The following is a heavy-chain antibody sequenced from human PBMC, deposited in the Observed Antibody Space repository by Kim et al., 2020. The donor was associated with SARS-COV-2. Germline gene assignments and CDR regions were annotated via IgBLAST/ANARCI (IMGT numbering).Heavy chain of an antibody. CDR3: ARDDGLELRTYYYYGMDV. Sequence: ASVKVSCKASGYTFTSYGISWVRQAPAQGLEWMGWISAYNGNTNNAQKLQGRVTMTTDTSTSTAYMELRSLRSDDTAVYYCARDDGLELRTYYYYGMDVWGQGTTVTVSS. J-gene: IGHJ6*02. D-gene: IGHD1-7*01. V-gene: IGHV1-18*01. CDR1: GYTFTSYG. CDR2: ISAYNGNT.